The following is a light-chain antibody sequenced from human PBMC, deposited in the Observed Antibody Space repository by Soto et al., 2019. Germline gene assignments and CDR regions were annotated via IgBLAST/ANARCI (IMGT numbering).Light chain of an antibody. V-gene: IGLV1-44*01. Sequence: QSLLTQPPSASGTPGQRVIISCSGSSSNLGSNSGNWYQQLPGTAPKLLIYNTYQRPLGVPDRFSGSKSGTSASLAISGLQSEDEGDYFCAAWDDSLNGPVFGGGTKLTVL. CDR3: AAWDDSLNGPV. CDR1: SSNLGSNS. CDR2: NTY. J-gene: IGLJ3*02.